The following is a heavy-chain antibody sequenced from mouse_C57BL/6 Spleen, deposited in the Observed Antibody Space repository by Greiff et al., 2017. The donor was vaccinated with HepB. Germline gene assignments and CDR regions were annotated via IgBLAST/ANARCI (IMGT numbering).Heavy chain of an antibody. J-gene: IGHJ1*03. CDR3: ARGGLLDWYFDV. Sequence: VQLQQSGPELVNPGASVKISCKASGYTFTDYYMNWVKQSHGKSLEWIGDINPNNGGTSYNQKFKGKATLTVDKSSSTAYMELRSLTSEDSAVYYCARGGLLDWYFDVWGTGTTVTVSS. CDR1: GYTFTDYY. V-gene: IGHV1-26*01. D-gene: IGHD2-3*01. CDR2: INPNNGGT.